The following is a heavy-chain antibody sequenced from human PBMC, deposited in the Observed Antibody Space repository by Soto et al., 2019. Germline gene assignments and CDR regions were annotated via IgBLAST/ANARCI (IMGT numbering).Heavy chain of an antibody. CDR3: VRHNTGPNWFDP. Sequence: QLQLQESGPGLVTPSETLSLPYTVSGGSIRSTTYSWGWVRQPPGKGLAWIGSVYYSGVTFYNSSLKRRVTMSLDMAKNQLSLRLNSATAADTAVYYGVRHNTGPNWFDPWGQGILVTVSS. J-gene: IGHJ5*02. D-gene: IGHD2-2*02. CDR2: VYYSGVT. V-gene: IGHV4-39*01. CDR1: GGSIRSTTYS.